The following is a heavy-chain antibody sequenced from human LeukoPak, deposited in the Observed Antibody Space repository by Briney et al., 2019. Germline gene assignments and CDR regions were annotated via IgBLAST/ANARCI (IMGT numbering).Heavy chain of an antibody. CDR1: GGSISSHF. CDR2: VYYSGNT. J-gene: IGHJ3*02. D-gene: IGHD6-6*01. V-gene: IGHV4-59*11. CDR3: AREGLAARRGAFDI. Sequence: SETLSLTCSVSGGSISSHFWTWIRQPPGKGLEWIGYVYYSGNTNYNPSLRSRVTISIDTSKNQFSLNLKSVTAADTAIYYCAREGLAARRGAFDIWGQGTVVSVSS.